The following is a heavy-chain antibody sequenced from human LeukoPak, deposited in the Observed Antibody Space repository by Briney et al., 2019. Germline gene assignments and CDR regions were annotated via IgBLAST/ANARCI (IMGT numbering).Heavy chain of an antibody. D-gene: IGHD3-16*01. V-gene: IGHV1-2*02. Sequence: GASVKVSCKASGDSFSDSYIHWVRQAPGQGPEWMGWINLNTGGVNYAQKFDGRFSMTRDTSINTAFMELSGQRFDDTAVYYCGTVRGILSYFDLWGRGTLVTVSS. CDR3: GTVRGILSYFDL. CDR1: GDSFSDSY. J-gene: IGHJ2*01. CDR2: INLNTGGV.